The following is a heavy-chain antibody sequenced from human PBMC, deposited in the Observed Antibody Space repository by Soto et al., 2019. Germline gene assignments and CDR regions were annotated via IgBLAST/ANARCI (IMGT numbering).Heavy chain of an antibody. Sequence: GASVKVSCKASGYTFTSYGISWVRQAPGQGLEWMGWISAYNGNTNYAQKLQGRVTMTTDTSTSTAYMELRSLRSDDTAVYYCAKDLAYSSSGNFDYWGQGTLVTVSS. V-gene: IGHV1-18*01. CDR3: AKDLAYSSSGNFDY. D-gene: IGHD6-13*01. CDR2: ISAYNGNT. J-gene: IGHJ4*02. CDR1: GYTFTSYG.